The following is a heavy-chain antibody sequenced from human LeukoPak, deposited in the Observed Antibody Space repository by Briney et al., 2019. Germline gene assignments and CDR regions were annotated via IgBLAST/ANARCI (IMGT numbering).Heavy chain of an antibody. V-gene: IGHV4-59*01. CDR2: IYYSGST. D-gene: IGHD3-16*01. CDR1: GGSISSYY. J-gene: IGHJ3*02. Sequence: PSETLSLTCTVSGGSISSYYWSWIRQPPGKGLEWIGYIYYSGSTNYNPSLKSRVTISVDTSKNQFSLKLSSVTAADTAVYYCARDGPTNYGDDAFDIWGQGTMVTVSS. CDR3: ARDGPTNYGDDAFDI.